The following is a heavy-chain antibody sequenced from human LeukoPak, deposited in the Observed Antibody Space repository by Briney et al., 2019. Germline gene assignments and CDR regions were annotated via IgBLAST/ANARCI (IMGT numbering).Heavy chain of an antibody. CDR1: GFTISGHA. CDR2: TVAGYSET. CDR3: VKDFCRGGNCPFPFFDP. Sequence: GGSLRLSCVASGFTISGHAMSWVRQAPAKGLEWVSITVAGYSETHYADSVRGRFTISRDDSSNTLSLEMNSLRADDTGTYYCVKDFCRGGNCPFPFFDPWGQGTVVPVSS. V-gene: IGHV3-23*01. D-gene: IGHD2-21*02. J-gene: IGHJ5*02.